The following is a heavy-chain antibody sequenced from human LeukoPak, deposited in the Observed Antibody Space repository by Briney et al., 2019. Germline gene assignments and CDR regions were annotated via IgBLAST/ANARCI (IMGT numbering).Heavy chain of an antibody. CDR2: ISWSSGSI. Sequence: GGSLRLSCAASGFTFDDYAMHWVRQAPGKGLEWVSGISWSSGSIGYADSVKGRFTISRDNAKNSLYLQMNSLRAEDTALYYCAKDPNYGGNSGHFDYWGQGTLVTVSS. D-gene: IGHD4-23*01. CDR3: AKDPNYGGNSGHFDY. J-gene: IGHJ4*02. V-gene: IGHV3-9*01. CDR1: GFTFDDYA.